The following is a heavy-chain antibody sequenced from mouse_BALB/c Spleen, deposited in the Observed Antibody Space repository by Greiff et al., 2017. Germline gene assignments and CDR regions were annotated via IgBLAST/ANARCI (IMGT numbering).Heavy chain of an antibody. CDR2: IWSGGST. J-gene: IGHJ2*01. CDR1: GFSLTSYG. D-gene: IGHD1-2*01. V-gene: IGHV2-2*02. Sequence: VKLMESGPGLVQPSQSLSITCTVSGFSLTSYGVHWVRQSPGKGLEWLGVIWSGGSTDYNAAFISRLSISKDNSKSQVFFKMNSLQANDTAIYYCARSRDYYGHFDYWGQGTTLTVSS. CDR3: ARSRDYYGHFDY.